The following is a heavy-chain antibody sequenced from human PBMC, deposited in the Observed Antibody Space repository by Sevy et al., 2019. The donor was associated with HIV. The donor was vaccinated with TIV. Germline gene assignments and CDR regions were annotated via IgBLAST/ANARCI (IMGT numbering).Heavy chain of an antibody. V-gene: IGHV3-21*01. CDR3: ARDWGSTDRGMDL. D-gene: IGHD3-16*01. CDR2: ISSRTDYI. J-gene: IGHJ6*02. CDR1: GFTFGSYS. Sequence: GGSLRLSCAASGFTFGSYSMNWVRQAPGKGLEWVSSISSRTDYIYYADSMRGRFTISRDDAKKSLHLEMNSLRAEDTAVYYCARDWGSTDRGMDLWGQGTTVTVSS.